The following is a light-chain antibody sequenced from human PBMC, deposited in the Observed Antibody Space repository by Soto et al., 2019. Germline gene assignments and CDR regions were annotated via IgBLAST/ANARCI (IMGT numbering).Light chain of an antibody. CDR1: QSVSSN. V-gene: IGKV3-15*01. J-gene: IGKJ1*01. Sequence: EIVMTQSPSSLSVSPGERVTLSCRASQSVSSNLAWYQQKPGQAPRLLIYAASTMAPGVPARFSGSGSGTEFSPTIISLQSEDFAVYYCQQYNSWPPWTFGEGTKVEVK. CDR2: AAS. CDR3: QQYNSWPPWT.